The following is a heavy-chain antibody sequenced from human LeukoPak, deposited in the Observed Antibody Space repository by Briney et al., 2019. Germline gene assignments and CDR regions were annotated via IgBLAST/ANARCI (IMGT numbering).Heavy chain of an antibody. CDR3: ARDPNYDILTGYYGEAYFQH. Sequence: PGGSLRLSCAASGFTFSDYYMSWIRQAPGKGLEWVSYISSSGSTIYYADSVKGRFTISRDNAKNSLYLQMNSLRAEDTAVYYCARDPNYDILTGYYGEAYFQHWGQGTLVTVSS. CDR1: GFTFSDYY. V-gene: IGHV3-11*01. CDR2: ISSSGSTI. D-gene: IGHD3-9*01. J-gene: IGHJ1*01.